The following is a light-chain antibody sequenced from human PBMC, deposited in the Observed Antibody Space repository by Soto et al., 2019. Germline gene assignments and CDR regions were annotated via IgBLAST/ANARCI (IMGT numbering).Light chain of an antibody. J-gene: IGLJ1*01. Sequence: QSALTQPASVSGSPGQSITISCTGTSSDVGGYNYVSWYQQHPGKAPKLMIFEVSNRHSGISNRFSGSKSGNTASLTISGLQPEDEANYYCSSYTSGSTLDVFGTGTKLTVL. CDR3: SSYTSGSTLDV. V-gene: IGLV2-14*01. CDR2: EVS. CDR1: SSDVGGYNY.